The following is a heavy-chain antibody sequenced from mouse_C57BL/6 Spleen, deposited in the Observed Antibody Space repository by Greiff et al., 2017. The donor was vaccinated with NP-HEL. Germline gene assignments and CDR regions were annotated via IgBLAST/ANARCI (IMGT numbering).Heavy chain of an antibody. CDR2: ISDGGSYT. CDR1: GFTFSSYA. V-gene: IGHV5-4*01. CDR3: ARDGLYYYGSSLAWFAY. J-gene: IGHJ3*01. D-gene: IGHD1-1*01. Sequence: EVQLVESGGGLVKPGGSLKLSCAASGFTFSSYAMSWVRQTPEKRLEWVATISDGGSYTYYPDNVKGRFTISRDNAKNNLYLQMSHLKSEDTAMYYCARDGLYYYGSSLAWFAYWGQGTLVTVSA.